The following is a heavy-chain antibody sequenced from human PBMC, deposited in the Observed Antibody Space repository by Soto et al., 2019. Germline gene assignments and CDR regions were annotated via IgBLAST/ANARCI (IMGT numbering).Heavy chain of an antibody. D-gene: IGHD3-9*01. CDR3: ARPPGYISDWYYFDL. CDR1: GYTFIDYY. J-gene: IGHJ4*02. Sequence: ASVKVSCKASGYTFIDYYMHWVRQAPGQGFEWLGRISPKSGATNYAQKFQGRVTMTWDTSLNTAYMELSSLISEDTAVYYCARPPGYISDWYYFDLWGQGSLVTVSS. V-gene: IGHV1-2*02. CDR2: ISPKSGAT.